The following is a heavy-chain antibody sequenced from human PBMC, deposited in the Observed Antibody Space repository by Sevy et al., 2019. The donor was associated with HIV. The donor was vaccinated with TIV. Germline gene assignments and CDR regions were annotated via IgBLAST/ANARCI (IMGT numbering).Heavy chain of an antibody. D-gene: IGHD3-22*01. CDR2: ISGSGGST. Sequence: GGSLRLSCAASGFTFSSYAMSWVRQAPGKGLEWVSAISGSGGSTYYADSVKGRFTISGDNSKNTLFLQMNSLRAEETAAYYCAKDLPDYDSSGPRYYFDYWGQGTLVTVSS. J-gene: IGHJ4*02. CDR3: AKDLPDYDSSGPRYYFDY. V-gene: IGHV3-23*01. CDR1: GFTFSSYA.